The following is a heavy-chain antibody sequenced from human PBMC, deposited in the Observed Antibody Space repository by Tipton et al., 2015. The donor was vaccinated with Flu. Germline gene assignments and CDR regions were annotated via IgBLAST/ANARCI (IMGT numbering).Heavy chain of an antibody. CDR3: ARGALKGTPPASRYHFDY. Sequence: TLSLTCTVSGGSISSGTYYWSWIRQSAGKGLEWIGRIDTSGSTLYDPSLKSRVTISMDTSKNQFSLNLRSAAAADAAIYYCARGALKGTPPASRYHFDYWGQGVLVAVSS. CDR1: GGSISSGTYY. V-gene: IGHV4-61*02. J-gene: IGHJ4*02. D-gene: IGHD1-14*01. CDR2: IDTSGST.